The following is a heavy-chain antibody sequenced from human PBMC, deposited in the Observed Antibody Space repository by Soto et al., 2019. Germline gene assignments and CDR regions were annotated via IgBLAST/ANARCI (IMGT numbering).Heavy chain of an antibody. CDR3: WRDRPGAGTTPHAY. V-gene: IGHV1-18*01. D-gene: IGHD6-19*01. Sequence: GASVKGSCKACGYTFTSYGISWVRQAPGQGLEWMGWISAYNGNTNYAQKLQGRVTMTTATSTSTAYMELRSLRSDDTAVSYCWRDRPGAGTTPHAYWCRGTPDPGSA. J-gene: IGHJ4*02. CDR2: ISAYNGNT. CDR1: GYTFTSYG.